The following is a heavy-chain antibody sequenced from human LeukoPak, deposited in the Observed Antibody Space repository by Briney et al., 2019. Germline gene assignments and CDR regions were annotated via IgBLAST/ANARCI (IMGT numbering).Heavy chain of an antibody. V-gene: IGHV3-30*02. D-gene: IGHD5-24*01. Sequence: PGGSLRLSCAASGFTFSNYGMHWVRQAPGKGLEWVAFIRYDGSNKYNADSVKGRFTISRDNSKNTLYLQMNSLRAEDTAVYYCAVPELPVSPYYFDCWGQGTLVTVSS. J-gene: IGHJ4*02. CDR1: GFTFSNYG. CDR3: AVPELPVSPYYFDC. CDR2: IRYDGSNK.